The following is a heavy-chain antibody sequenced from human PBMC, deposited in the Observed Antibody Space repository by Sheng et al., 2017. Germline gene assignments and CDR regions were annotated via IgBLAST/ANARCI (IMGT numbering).Heavy chain of an antibody. V-gene: IGHV4-39*01. CDR1: GGSISSSSYY. CDR3: ARQGSGYYLSEYFQH. D-gene: IGHD3-22*01. J-gene: IGHJ1*01. Sequence: QLQLQESGPGLVKPSETLSLTCTVSGGSISSSSYYWGWIRQPPGKGLEWIGSIYYSGSTYYNPSLKSRVTISVDTSKNQFSLKLSSVTAADTAVYYCARQGSGYYLSEYFQHWGQGTRGPPSPQ. CDR2: IYYSGST.